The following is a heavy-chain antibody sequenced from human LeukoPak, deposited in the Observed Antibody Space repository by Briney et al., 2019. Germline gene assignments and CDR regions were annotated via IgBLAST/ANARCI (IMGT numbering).Heavy chain of an antibody. CDR1: GFTVSSNY. D-gene: IGHD5-24*01. CDR2: IYSAGSGGAT. J-gene: IGHJ4*02. Sequence: GGSLRLSCAASGFTVSSNYMSWVRQAPGKGLEWVSVIYSAGSGGATYYADSVTVRFTISRDSNKSTVYLQMNSLRVEDTAVYYCARGGGYNFWEYWGQGTLVTVSS. CDR3: ARGGGYNFWEY. V-gene: IGHV3-53*01.